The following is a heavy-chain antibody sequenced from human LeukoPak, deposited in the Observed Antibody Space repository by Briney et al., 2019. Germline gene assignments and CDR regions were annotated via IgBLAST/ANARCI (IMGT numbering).Heavy chain of an antibody. D-gene: IGHD6-6*01. Sequence: ASVKVSCKASGYTFTSYDINWVRQATGQGLEWMGWMNPNSGNTGYAQKFQGRVTMTRNTSISTAYMELSSLRSEDTAVYYCARGVEYSSSSARYYYYYYMDVWGKGTTVTVSS. CDR1: GYTFTSYD. V-gene: IGHV1-8*01. J-gene: IGHJ6*03. CDR2: MNPNSGNT. CDR3: ARGVEYSSSSARYYYYYYMDV.